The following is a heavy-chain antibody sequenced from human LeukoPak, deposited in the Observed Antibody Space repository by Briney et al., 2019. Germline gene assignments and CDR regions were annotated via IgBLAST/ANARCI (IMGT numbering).Heavy chain of an antibody. Sequence: PGGSLRLSCAASGFTFSNYNFYWVRQAPGKGLEWVSSISSTSSYIYYADSVKGRFTISRDNAKNSLYLRMNSLRAEDTALYYCAKADGGRDVAAAVDYWGQGTLVTVSS. J-gene: IGHJ4*02. CDR3: AKADGGRDVAAAVDY. CDR1: GFTFSNYN. D-gene: IGHD6-13*01. CDR2: ISSTSSYI. V-gene: IGHV3-21*04.